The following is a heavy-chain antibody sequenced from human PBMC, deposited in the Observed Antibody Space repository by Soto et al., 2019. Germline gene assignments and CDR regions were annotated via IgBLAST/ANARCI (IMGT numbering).Heavy chain of an antibody. CDR2: IYHTGTT. D-gene: IGHD3-10*01. CDR3: AKKVNSGPGSQYFDY. Sequence: KTSETLSLTCTVSGASVNSGGYSWSWIRKPPGKGLEWIGNIYHTGTTKYNPSLKTRVTISLDGSRNQFSLNLSSVTAADTAIYYCAKKVNSGPGSQYFDYWGQGTLVTVSS. J-gene: IGHJ4*02. V-gene: IGHV4-30-2*01. CDR1: GASVNSGGYS.